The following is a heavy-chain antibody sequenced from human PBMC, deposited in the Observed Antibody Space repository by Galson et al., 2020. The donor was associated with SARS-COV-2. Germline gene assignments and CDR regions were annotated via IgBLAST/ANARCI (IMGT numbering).Heavy chain of an antibody. CDR1: GGTFSSYA. J-gene: IGHJ6*03. CDR3: ARGGIVDYRGDYYYMDV. Sequence: SVKVSCKASGGTFSSYAISWVRQAPGQGLEWMGGIIPIFGTANYAQKFQGRVTITADESTSTAYMELSSLRSEDTAVYYCARGGIVDYRGDYYYMDVWGKGTTVTVSS. CDR2: IIPIFGTA. D-gene: IGHD4-4*01. V-gene: IGHV1-69*13.